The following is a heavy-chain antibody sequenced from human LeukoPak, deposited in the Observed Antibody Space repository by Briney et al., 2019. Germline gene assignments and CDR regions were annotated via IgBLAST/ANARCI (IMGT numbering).Heavy chain of an antibody. D-gene: IGHD3-22*01. V-gene: IGHV1-18*01. J-gene: IGHJ3*02. CDR2: TSAYNGNT. CDR3: AREGDSSGYYLLRDAFDI. CDR1: GYPFTSYG. Sequence: ASVKVSCKASGYPFTSYGISWLRQAPGQGLEWMGWTSAYNGNTNYAQKLQGRVTMTTDTSTSTAYMELRSLRSDDTAVYYCAREGDSSGYYLLRDAFDIWGQGTMVTVSS.